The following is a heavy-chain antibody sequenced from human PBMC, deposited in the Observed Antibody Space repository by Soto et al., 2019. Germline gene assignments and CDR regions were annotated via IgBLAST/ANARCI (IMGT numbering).Heavy chain of an antibody. J-gene: IGHJ4*02. Sequence: QVQLVQSGAEVKKPGASVKVSCKASGYTFISYGISWVRQAPGQGLERMGWRRVYTGNTNDAQKLQGRVTMSTDTSTSTAYMELRSTRSDDTAVYYCARDLPPSDYWGQGTLVTVSS. V-gene: IGHV1-18*01. CDR1: GYTFISYG. CDR2: RRVYTGNT. CDR3: ARDLPPSDY.